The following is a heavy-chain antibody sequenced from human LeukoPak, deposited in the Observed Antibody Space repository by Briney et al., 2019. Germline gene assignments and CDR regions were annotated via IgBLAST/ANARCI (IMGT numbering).Heavy chain of an antibody. J-gene: IGHJ5*02. CDR2: VYYSGSS. CDR3: ARHLTGTINSFDP. Sequence: SETLSLTCTVSGDSISSYYWTWIRQPPGKGLEWIGSVYYSGSSNYNPSLKSRVTILVDTPMSQFSLKLTSVTAADTAMYYCARHLTGTINSFDPWGQGTLVTVSS. V-gene: IGHV4-59*08. CDR1: GDSISSYY. D-gene: IGHD1-7*01.